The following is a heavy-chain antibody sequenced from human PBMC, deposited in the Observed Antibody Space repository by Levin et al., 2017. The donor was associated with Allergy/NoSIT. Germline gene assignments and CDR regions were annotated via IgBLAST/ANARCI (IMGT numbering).Heavy chain of an antibody. Sequence: SETLSLTCTVSGDSIISSSYYWGWVRQPPGKGLEWIGSIYYSGSTYYSPSFKSRVSISIDTSKRQFSLRLTSVTAADTAIYYCARMGNTAMVDPFDYWGQGTLVTVSS. V-gene: IGHV4-39*07. J-gene: IGHJ4*02. CDR1: GDSIISSSYY. D-gene: IGHD5-18*01. CDR2: IYYSGST. CDR3: ARMGNTAMVDPFDY.